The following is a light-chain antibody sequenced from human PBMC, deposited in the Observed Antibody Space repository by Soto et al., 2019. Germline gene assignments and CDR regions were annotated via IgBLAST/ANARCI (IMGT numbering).Light chain of an antibody. J-gene: IGKJ5*01. CDR2: GAS. CDR3: QQSYSTPIS. V-gene: IGKV3-20*01. Sequence: EIVLTQSPGTLSLSPGERATLSCRASQSVSNNYLAWYQQKPGQAPRLLIYGASNRATGIPARFSGSGSGTDFTLTISSLQPEDFATYYCQQSYSTPISFGQGTRLEI. CDR1: QSVSNNY.